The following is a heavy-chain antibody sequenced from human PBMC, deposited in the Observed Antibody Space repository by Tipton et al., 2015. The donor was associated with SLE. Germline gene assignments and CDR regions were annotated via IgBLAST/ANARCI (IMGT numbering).Heavy chain of an antibody. Sequence: TLSLTCTVSGGSISSHYWSWIRQPPGKGLEWIGSIYYSGSTNYNPSLKSRVTISVDTSKNQFSLNLSSVTAADTAVYYCARGRVPDYWGQGTLVTVSS. CDR3: ARGRVPDY. V-gene: IGHV4-59*11. J-gene: IGHJ4*02. CDR2: IYYSGST. CDR1: GGSISSHY.